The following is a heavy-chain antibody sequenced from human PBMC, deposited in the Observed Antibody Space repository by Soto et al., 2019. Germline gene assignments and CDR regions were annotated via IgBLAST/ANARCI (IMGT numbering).Heavy chain of an antibody. CDR1: GGTFSSYA. D-gene: IGHD6-25*01. CDR2: IIPIFGTA. J-gene: IGHJ6*02. Sequence: ASVKVSCKASGGTFSSYAISWVRQAPGQGLEWMGGIIPIFGTANYAQKFQGRVTITADESTSTAYMELSSLRSEDTAVYYCARDQRNPFYYYYGMDVWGQGTTVTVSS. CDR3: ARDQRNPFYYYYGMDV. V-gene: IGHV1-69*13.